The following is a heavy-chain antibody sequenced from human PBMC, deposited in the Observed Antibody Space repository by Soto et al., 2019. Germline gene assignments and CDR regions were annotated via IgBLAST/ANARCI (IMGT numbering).Heavy chain of an antibody. V-gene: IGHV4-31*03. J-gene: IGHJ4*02. CDR3: ARTKCSGGSCYSWSPDY. CDR2: RYYSEST. D-gene: IGHD2-15*01. CDR1: GGSITTGGYD. Sequence: PAETLSLACTVSGGSITTGGYDFIGLGQLPGRGLELIGHRYYSESTYYNPSLKSRVSIPLDTSKNQFSLKLSFVTAADTAMYYCARTKCSGGSCYSWSPDYWGQGTPVTVS.